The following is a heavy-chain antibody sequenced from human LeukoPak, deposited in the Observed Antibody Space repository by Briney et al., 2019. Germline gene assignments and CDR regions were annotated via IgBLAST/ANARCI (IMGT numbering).Heavy chain of an antibody. D-gene: IGHD3-16*02. CDR3: AKGRVWGSYPPNDAFDI. V-gene: IGHV3-20*04. J-gene: IGHJ3*02. CDR1: GFTFDDYG. Sequence: GGSLRLSCAASGFTFDDYGMSWVRQAPGKGLEWVSGINWNGGSTGYADSVKGRFTISRDNAKNSLYLQMNSLRAEDTALYYCAKGRVWGSYPPNDAFDIWGQGTMVTVSS. CDR2: INWNGGST.